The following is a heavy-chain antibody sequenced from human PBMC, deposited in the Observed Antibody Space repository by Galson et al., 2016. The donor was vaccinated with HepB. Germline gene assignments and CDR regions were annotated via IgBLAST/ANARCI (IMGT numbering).Heavy chain of an antibody. Sequence: SLRLSCAASGFTFSSYGMHWVRQAPGKGLEWVAVIWYDGSNKYYADSVEGRFTISRDNSKNTLYLQMNSLRAEDTAVYYCAVSSGWRPEFDYWGQGTLVTVSS. CDR1: GFTFSSYG. J-gene: IGHJ4*02. V-gene: IGHV3-33*01. CDR2: IWYDGSNK. D-gene: IGHD6-19*01. CDR3: AVSSGWRPEFDY.